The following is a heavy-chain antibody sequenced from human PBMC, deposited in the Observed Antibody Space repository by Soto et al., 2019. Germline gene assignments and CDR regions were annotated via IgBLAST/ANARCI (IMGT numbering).Heavy chain of an antibody. CDR2: IYSDGST. J-gene: IGHJ4*02. D-gene: IGHD6-13*01. CDR3: ARMRAAGTFDY. CDR1: GGSILNGGHY. V-gene: IGHV4-4*07. Sequence: SETLSLTCTVSGGSILNGGHYWSCIRQPAGKGLEWIGRIYSDGSTNYNPSLKSRVTMSVDTSKNQFSLKLTSMTAADTAMYYCARMRAAGTFDYWGQGTLVTVSS.